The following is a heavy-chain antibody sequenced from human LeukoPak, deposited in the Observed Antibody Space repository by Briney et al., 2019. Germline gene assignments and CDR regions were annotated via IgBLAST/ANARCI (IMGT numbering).Heavy chain of an antibody. D-gene: IGHD3-10*01. V-gene: IGHV1-8*01. CDR1: GYTFTSYD. CDR3: ARFMVRGVIITRYYYHYMDV. CDR2: MNPNSGNT. Sequence: ASVKVSCKASGYTFTSYDINWVRQATGQGLEWMGWMNPNSGNTGYAQKFQGRVTMTRNTSISTAYMELSSLRSEDTAVYYCARFMVRGVIITRYYYHYMDVWGKGTTVTVSS. J-gene: IGHJ6*03.